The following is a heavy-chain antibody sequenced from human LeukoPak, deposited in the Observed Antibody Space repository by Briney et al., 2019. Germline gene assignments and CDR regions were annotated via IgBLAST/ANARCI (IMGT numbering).Heavy chain of an antibody. V-gene: IGHV3-48*04. Sequence: GGSLRPSCAASGFTFSSYSMNWVRQAPGKGLEWVSYISSSGGTIYFADSVKDRFTISRDNAKNSLDLQMNSLRAEDTAMYYCARAAVVTSPFDYWGQGTLVTVSS. CDR3: ARAAVVTSPFDY. J-gene: IGHJ4*02. CDR1: GFTFSSYS. D-gene: IGHD4-23*01. CDR2: ISSSGGTI.